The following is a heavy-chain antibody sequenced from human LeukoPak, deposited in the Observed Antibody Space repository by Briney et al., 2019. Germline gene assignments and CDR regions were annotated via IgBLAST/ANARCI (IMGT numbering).Heavy chain of an antibody. V-gene: IGHV1-2*02. CDR2: INPNSGGT. CDR3: AREKYSYGFIVYYYYYMDV. Sequence: ASVKVSCKASGYTFTGYYMHWVRQAPGQGLEWMGWINPNSGGTNYAQKFQGRGTMTRDTSISTAYMELSRLRSDDTAVYYCAREKYSYGFIVYYYYYMDVWGKGTTVTISS. CDR1: GYTFTGYY. J-gene: IGHJ6*03. D-gene: IGHD5-18*01.